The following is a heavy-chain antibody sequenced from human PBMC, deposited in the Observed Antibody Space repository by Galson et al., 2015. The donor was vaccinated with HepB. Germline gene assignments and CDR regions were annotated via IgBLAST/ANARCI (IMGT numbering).Heavy chain of an antibody. CDR1: GGSISSRSYY. D-gene: IGHD3-10*01. Sequence: ETLSLTCTVSGGSISSRSYYWGWIRQPPGKGLEWIGRIYYRGSTFYTPSFKSRVTLSVDTSKNKFSLKLSSVTATDTAVYYCAGRGNGSALAIYVDNWGQGTLVTVSS. CDR3: AGRGNGSALAIYVDN. CDR2: IYYRGST. J-gene: IGHJ4*02. V-gene: IGHV4-39*01.